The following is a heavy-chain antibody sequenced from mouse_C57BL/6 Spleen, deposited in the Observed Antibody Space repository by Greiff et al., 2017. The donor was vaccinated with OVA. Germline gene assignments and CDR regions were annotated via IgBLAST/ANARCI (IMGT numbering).Heavy chain of an antibody. CDR1: GFTFTDYY. Sequence: EVQLQQSGPVLVKPGPSVKISCKASGFTFTDYYMHWVKQSHGKSLEWIGLVYPYNGGTSYNQKFKGKATLTVDTSSSTAYMERNILTSEDSAVYYCARAKLTVTRSYFDYWGQGTTLTVSS. V-gene: IGHV1-36*01. D-gene: IGHD4-1*01. J-gene: IGHJ2*01. CDR3: ARAKLTVTRSYFDY. CDR2: VYPYNGGT.